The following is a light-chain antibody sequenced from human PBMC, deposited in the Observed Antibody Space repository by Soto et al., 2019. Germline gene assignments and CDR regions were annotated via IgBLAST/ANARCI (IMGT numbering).Light chain of an antibody. V-gene: IGLV1-51*01. Sequence: QSVLTQPPSVSASPGQKGTVSCAGRSSNIGGSSLSWYQQLPGTAPKLLIYDDNKRPSGIPDRFSGSKSGTSATLGITGFQTGDEADYYCGSWDSSLSAYVFGTGTKVTVL. CDR3: GSWDSSLSAYV. CDR2: DDN. J-gene: IGLJ1*01. CDR1: SSNIGGSS.